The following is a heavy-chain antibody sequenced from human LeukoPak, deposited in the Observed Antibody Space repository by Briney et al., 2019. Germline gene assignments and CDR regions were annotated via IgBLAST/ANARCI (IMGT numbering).Heavy chain of an antibody. CDR1: GFTFSSYA. V-gene: IGHV3-23*01. J-gene: IGHJ4*02. CDR2: ISGSGGST. Sequence: PGGSLRLSCAASGFTFSSYAMSWVRQAPGKGLEWVSAISGSGGSTYYADSVKGRFTISRDNSKNTLYLQMNSLRAEDTVVYYCATVWFGELLHFDYWGQGTLVTVSS. CDR3: ATVWFGELLHFDY. D-gene: IGHD3-10*01.